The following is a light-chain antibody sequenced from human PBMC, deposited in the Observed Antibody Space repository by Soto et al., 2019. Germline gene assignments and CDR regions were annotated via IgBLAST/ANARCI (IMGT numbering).Light chain of an antibody. CDR3: QQANSFPIT. Sequence: ILLTQSPSSLSASVGDRVTITCRASQGIDSSFAWYQQKPGKAPKLLIYAASTLQSGVPPRYSGSGYGTDFTLTISSLQPEDFATYYCQQANSFPITFGQGTRLEIK. CDR1: QGIDSS. J-gene: IGKJ5*01. V-gene: IGKV1-9*01. CDR2: AAS.